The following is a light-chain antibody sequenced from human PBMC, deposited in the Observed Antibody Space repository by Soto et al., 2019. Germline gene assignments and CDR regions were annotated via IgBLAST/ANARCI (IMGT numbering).Light chain of an antibody. CDR2: EVS. CDR3: SSYAGSNNVV. Sequence: QSALTQPPSASGSPGQSVTISCTGNSSDVGVYNYVSWYQQHPGKAPKLLIYEVSKRPSGVPDRFSGSKSGNTASLTVSGLQSEDEADFYCSSYAGSNNVVFGGGTQLTVL. V-gene: IGLV2-8*01. J-gene: IGLJ2*01. CDR1: SSDVGVYNY.